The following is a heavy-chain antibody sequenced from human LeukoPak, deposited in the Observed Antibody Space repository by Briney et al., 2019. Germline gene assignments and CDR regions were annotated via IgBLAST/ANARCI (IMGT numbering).Heavy chain of an antibody. CDR1: GYTFTSYY. CDR3: ARERMAAENWFDP. V-gene: IGHV1-46*01. Sequence: EASEKVSCKASGYTFTSYYMHWVQQAPGQGLEWMGIINPSGGSTSYAQKFQGRVTMTRDTSTSTVYMELSSLRSEDTAVYYCARERMAAENWFDPWGQGTLVTVSS. J-gene: IGHJ5*02. D-gene: IGHD6-13*01. CDR2: INPSGGST.